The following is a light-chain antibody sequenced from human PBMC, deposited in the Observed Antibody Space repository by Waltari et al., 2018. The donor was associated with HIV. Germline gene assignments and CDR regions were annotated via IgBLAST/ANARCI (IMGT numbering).Light chain of an antibody. V-gene: IGKV3-15*01. CDR3: QQYHSWPLT. Sequence: EIVMTQSPATLSVSPGERATLSCRASQNVNNNLAWYQQKPGQAPRLLIYSASTRATGLPARFSGSGSGTEFTLTISSLQFEDSAVYFCQQYHSWPLTFGGGTGVQIK. CDR2: SAS. CDR1: QNVNNN. J-gene: IGKJ4*01.